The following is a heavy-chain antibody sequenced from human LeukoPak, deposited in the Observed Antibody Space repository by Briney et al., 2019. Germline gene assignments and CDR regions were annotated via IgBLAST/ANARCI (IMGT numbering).Heavy chain of an antibody. V-gene: IGHV4-59*01. D-gene: IGHD3-9*01. Sequence: SETLSLTCSVSGGPITVYHWIWIRQPPGKGLEWIGYIYYSGSTNYYPSLKSRVTISVDTSKKQFSLKLSSVTAADTAVYYCARSKDILTGYCFDYWGQGTLVTVSS. CDR2: IYYSGST. J-gene: IGHJ4*02. CDR1: GGPITVYH. CDR3: ARSKDILTGYCFDY.